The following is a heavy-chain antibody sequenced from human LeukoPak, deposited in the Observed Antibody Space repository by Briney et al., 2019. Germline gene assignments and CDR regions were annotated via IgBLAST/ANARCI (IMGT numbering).Heavy chain of an antibody. V-gene: IGHV3-49*03. CDR3: TSNHDSSGYTPDY. Sequence: GGSLRLSCTAPGFTFGDYAMSWIRQAPGKGLEWVGFIRSKAYGGTTEYAASVKGRFTISRDDSKSIAYLQMNSLKTEDTAVYYCTSNHDSSGYTPDYWGQGTLVTVSS. D-gene: IGHD3-22*01. CDR1: GFTFGDYA. CDR2: IRSKAYGGTT. J-gene: IGHJ4*02.